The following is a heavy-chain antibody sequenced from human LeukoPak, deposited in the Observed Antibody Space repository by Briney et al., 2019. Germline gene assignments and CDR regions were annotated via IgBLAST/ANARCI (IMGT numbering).Heavy chain of an antibody. J-gene: IGHJ4*02. CDR2: INPNSGGT. V-gene: IGHV1-2*02. CDR3: ARDAEDCTNGVCYTFDY. D-gene: IGHD2-8*01. CDR1: GCTFTGYY. Sequence: ASVKVSCKASGCTFTGYYMHWVRQAPGQGLEWMGWINPNSGGTNYAQKFQGRVTMTRDTSISTAYMELSRLRSDDTAVYYCARDAEDCTNGVCYTFDYWGQGTLVTVSS.